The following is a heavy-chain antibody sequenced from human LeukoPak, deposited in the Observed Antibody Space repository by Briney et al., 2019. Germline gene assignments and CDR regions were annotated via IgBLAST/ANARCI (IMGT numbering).Heavy chain of an antibody. V-gene: IGHV1-24*01. CDR1: GYTLTELS. D-gene: IGHD2-2*01. CDR2: FHPEDGET. J-gene: IGHJ4*02. CDR3: AKGKLYGSSTSSSDDS. Sequence: SVKVSCKGSGYTLTELSMHLVRQPPGKGLEWMGGFHPEDGETVYEQMFQGRVTMTEDTATDTAYLELRSLRSGDTVVYYCAKGKLYGSSTSSSDDSWGQGTLVTVSS.